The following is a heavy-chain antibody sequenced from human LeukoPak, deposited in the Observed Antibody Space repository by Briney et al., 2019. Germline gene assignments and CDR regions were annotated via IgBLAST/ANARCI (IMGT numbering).Heavy chain of an antibody. J-gene: IGHJ4*02. CDR2: INPSGRST. V-gene: IGHV1-46*01. Sequence: ASVKVSCKASGYTFSSYYIYWVRQAPGQGLEWVGGINPSGRSTTYAQKFQGRVTMTRDTSTSTVYMELSSLRSEDTAVYYCARDGARSDFDYWGQGTLVTVSS. CDR3: ARDGARSDFDY. CDR1: GYTFSSYY. D-gene: IGHD3-3*01.